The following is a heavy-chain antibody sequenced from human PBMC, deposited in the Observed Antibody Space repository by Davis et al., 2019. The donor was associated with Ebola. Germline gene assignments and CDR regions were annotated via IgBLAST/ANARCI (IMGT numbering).Heavy chain of an antibody. J-gene: IGHJ4*02. D-gene: IGHD1-26*01. V-gene: IGHV3-23*01. CDR3: AKGTVGASTGYYFDS. CDR1: GFVFSSYV. CDR2: LGLSADT. Sequence: GGSLRLSCAASGFVFSSYVMSWVRRAPGKGLEWVSTLGLSADTYYADSVKGRFTISRDNAKNSQYVQMNSLRLEDTAVYYCAKGTVGASTGYYFDSWGQGTLVTVSS.